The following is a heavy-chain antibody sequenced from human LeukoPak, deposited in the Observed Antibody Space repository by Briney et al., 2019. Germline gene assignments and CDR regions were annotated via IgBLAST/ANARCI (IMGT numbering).Heavy chain of an antibody. J-gene: IGHJ3*02. CDR1: GFTFSTYA. CDR2: ISGGIMINT. CDR3: AKDPVVGAPHVFDI. V-gene: IGHV3-23*01. Sequence: GGSLRLSCAASGFTFSTYAMSWVRQAPGKGLEWVAAISGGIMINTYYTDSVKGRFTISRDNSKNTLYLQMNSLRDDDTAAYYCAKDPVVGAPHVFDIWGQGTMVTVSS. D-gene: IGHD3-16*02.